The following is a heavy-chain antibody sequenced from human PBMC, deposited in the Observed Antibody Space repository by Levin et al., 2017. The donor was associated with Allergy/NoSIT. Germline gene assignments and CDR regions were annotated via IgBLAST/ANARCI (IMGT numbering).Heavy chain of an antibody. CDR3: ARVTYYDLLTGYSGYYYFDY. CDR2: ISSGDNTI. D-gene: IGHD3-9*01. V-gene: IGHV3-11*01. Sequence: GGSLRLSCAASGFTFSDYYMSWIRQAPGKGLEWVSYISSGDNTIHYADFVKGRFTISRDNAKNSLYLQMNSLRAEDTAVYFCARVTYYDLLTGYSGYYYFDYWGQGTLVTVSS. CDR1: GFTFSDYY. J-gene: IGHJ4*02.